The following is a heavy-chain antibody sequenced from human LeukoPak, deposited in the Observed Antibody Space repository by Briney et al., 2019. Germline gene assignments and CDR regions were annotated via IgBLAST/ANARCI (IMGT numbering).Heavy chain of an antibody. D-gene: IGHD1-26*01. CDR2: IRYNGNNQ. Sequence: GGSLRLSCAASGFTFNNYGMHWVRQAPGKGLEWVAFIRYNGNNQYYADSVKGRFTISRDNSKNTLYLQMNSLKGDDTAVYYCAKDSGSYYFESYFDYWGQGTLVTVSS. V-gene: IGHV3-30*02. CDR1: GFTFNNYG. CDR3: AKDSGSYYFESYFDY. J-gene: IGHJ4*02.